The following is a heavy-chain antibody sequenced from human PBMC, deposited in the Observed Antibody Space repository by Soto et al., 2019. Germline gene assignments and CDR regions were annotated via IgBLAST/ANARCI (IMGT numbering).Heavy chain of an antibody. CDR2: ISAYNGNT. D-gene: IGHD3-10*01. Sequence: GASVKVSCKASGYTFTSYGISWVRQAPGQGLEWMGWISAYNGNTNYAQKLQGRVTMTTDTSTSTAYMKLRSLRSDDTTVFYWAIWVYGWGSYYNPNYYYYGRDFGAQGPTVTVS. J-gene: IGHJ6*02. CDR1: GYTFTSYG. CDR3: AIWVYGWGSYYNPNYYYYGRDF. V-gene: IGHV1-18*01.